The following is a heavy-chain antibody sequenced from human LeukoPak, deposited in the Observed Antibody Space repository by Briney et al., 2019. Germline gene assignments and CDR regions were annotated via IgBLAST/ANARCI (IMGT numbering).Heavy chain of an antibody. J-gene: IGHJ4*02. Sequence: GGSLRLSCAASGFTFSSYWMSWVRQAPGKGLEWVANIKQDGSEKYYVDSVMGRFTISRDNAKNSLFLQMNSLRAEDTAVYYCARLHYEILTGHPAFDFWGQGTLVTVSS. CDR2: IKQDGSEK. CDR3: ARLHYEILTGHPAFDF. D-gene: IGHD3-9*01. V-gene: IGHV3-7*01. CDR1: GFTFSSYW.